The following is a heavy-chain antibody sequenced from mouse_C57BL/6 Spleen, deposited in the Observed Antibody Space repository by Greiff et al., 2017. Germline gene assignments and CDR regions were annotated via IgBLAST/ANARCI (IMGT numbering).Heavy chain of an antibody. CDR2: FYPGSGSI. Sequence: QVQLQQSGAELVKPGASVKLSCKASGYTFTEYTIHWVKQRSGQGLEWIGWFYPGSGSIKYNEKFKDKATLTADKSSSTVYMELSRLTSEDSAVYFCARHEEAYYYGSSSGYFDYWGQGTTLTVSS. J-gene: IGHJ2*01. D-gene: IGHD1-1*01. V-gene: IGHV1-62-2*01. CDR1: GYTFTEYT. CDR3: ARHEEAYYYGSSSGYFDY.